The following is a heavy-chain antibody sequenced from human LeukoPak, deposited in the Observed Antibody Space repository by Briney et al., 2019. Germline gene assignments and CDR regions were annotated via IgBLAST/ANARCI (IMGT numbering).Heavy chain of an antibody. V-gene: IGHV3-7*03. D-gene: IGHD3/OR15-3a*01. CDR1: GFTFGSYA. CDR3: ARRSAPCGLDY. CDR2: IERDGSDK. J-gene: IGHJ4*02. Sequence: GGSLRLSCAASGFTFGSYALHWVRQAPGKGLEWVANIERDGSDKYYVNSVKGRFTISRDNTKNTLYLQMNSLRAEDTAFYYCARRSAPCGLDYWGQGTLVTVSS.